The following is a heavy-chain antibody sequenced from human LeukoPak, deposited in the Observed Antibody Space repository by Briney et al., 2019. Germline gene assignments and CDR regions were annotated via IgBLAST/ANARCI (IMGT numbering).Heavy chain of an antibody. CDR3: ARQSGHSSGYYPDAFDI. CDR2: VYYSGST. CDR1: GGSISSGGYY. Sequence: SETLSLTCSVSGGSISSGGYYWNWIRQHPGKGLDWIGSVYYSGSTYYNPSLKSRVTISVDTSKSHFSLNLRSVTAADTAVYFCARQSGHSSGYYPDAFDIWGQGTMVTVSS. J-gene: IGHJ3*02. V-gene: IGHV4-31*03. D-gene: IGHD3-22*01.